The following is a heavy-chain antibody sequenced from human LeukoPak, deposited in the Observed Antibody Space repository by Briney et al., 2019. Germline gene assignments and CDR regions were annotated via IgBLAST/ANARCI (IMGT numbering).Heavy chain of an antibody. J-gene: IGHJ4*02. V-gene: IGHV3-53*04. CDR2: IYSGGTT. D-gene: IGHD1-26*01. CDR3: ARDFGSFYDY. CDR1: GFTVSSNY. Sequence: PGGSLRLSCAASGFTVSSNYMSWVRQAPGKGLEWVSVIYSGGTTYHADSVKGRFTVSRHISKNTLYLQMNSLRAEDTAVYYCARDFGSFYDYWGQGTLVTVSS.